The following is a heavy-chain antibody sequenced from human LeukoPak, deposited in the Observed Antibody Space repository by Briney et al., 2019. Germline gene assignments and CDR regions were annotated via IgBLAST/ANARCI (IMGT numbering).Heavy chain of an antibody. CDR3: ATVPTVDYYMDV. V-gene: IGHV4-31*03. J-gene: IGHJ6*03. CDR2: IYYSGST. Sequence: PSETLSLTCTVSGGSISSGGYYWSWIRQHPGKGLEWIGFIYYSGSTYYNPFLKSRVTISVDTSNNQFSLKLSSVTAADTAVYYCATVPTVDYYMDVWGKGTTVTVSS. D-gene: IGHD6-19*01. CDR1: GGSISSGGYY.